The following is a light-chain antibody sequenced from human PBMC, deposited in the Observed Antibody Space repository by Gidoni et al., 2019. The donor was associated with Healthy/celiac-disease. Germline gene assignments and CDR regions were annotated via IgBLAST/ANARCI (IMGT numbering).Light chain of an antibody. CDR3: QSADSSGTPV. V-gene: IGLV3-25*03. Sequence: SYELTQPPSVAGSPGQTARITCSGAALPKQYAYWYQQKPGQAPVLVIYKDSERPSGIPERFSGSSSGTTVTLTISGVQAEDEADYYCQSADSSGTPVFGGGTKLTVL. J-gene: IGLJ2*01. CDR1: ALPKQY. CDR2: KDS.